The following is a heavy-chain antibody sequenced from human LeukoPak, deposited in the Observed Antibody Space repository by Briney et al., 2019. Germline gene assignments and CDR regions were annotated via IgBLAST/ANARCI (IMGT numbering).Heavy chain of an antibody. Sequence: GGSPRLSCAASGFTFSSYWMSWVRQAPGKGLEWVANIKQDGSEKYDVDSVKGRFTISRDNAKNSLYLQMNSLRAEDTAVYYCARDGRGAVAGIYYYYYMDVWGKGTTVTVS. CDR3: ARDGRGAVAGIYYYYYMDV. CDR1: GFTFSSYW. V-gene: IGHV3-7*01. CDR2: IKQDGSEK. J-gene: IGHJ6*03. D-gene: IGHD6-19*01.